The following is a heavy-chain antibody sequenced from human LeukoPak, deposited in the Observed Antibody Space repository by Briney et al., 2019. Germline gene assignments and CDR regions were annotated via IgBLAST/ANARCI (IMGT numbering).Heavy chain of an antibody. V-gene: IGHV4-30-2*01. CDR1: GGSISSGGYY. CDR3: ARLNSSGWYPNAFDI. CDR2: IYHSGST. D-gene: IGHD6-19*01. J-gene: IGHJ3*02. Sequence: SQTLSLTCTVSGGSISSGGYYWSWIRQPPGKGLEWIGYIYHSGSTYYNPSLKSRVTISVDRSKNQFSLKLSSVTAADTAVYYCARLNSSGWYPNAFDIWGQGTMVTVSS.